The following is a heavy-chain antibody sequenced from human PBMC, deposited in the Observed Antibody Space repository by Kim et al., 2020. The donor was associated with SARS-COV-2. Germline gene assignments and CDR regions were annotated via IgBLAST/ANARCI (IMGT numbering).Heavy chain of an antibody. CDR3: AAWRPPDSVYCSTSSCQVIYYFDY. V-gene: IGHV7-4-1*02. CDR2: INTNTGNP. Sequence: ASVKVSCKASGYTFSSNAMNWVRQAPGQGPEWMGWINTNTGNPTYAQGFAGRYVFSLDTSVSTAYLQINNLKAEDSAVYYCAAWRPPDSVYCSTSSCQVIYYFDYWDQGTLVTVSS. J-gene: IGHJ4*02. CDR1: GYTFSSNA. D-gene: IGHD2-2*01.